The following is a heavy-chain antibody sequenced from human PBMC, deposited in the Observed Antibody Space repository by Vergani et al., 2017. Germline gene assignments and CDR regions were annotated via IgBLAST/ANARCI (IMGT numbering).Heavy chain of an antibody. D-gene: IGHD1-1*01. V-gene: IGHV3-9*02. CDR2: ISWNSNSI. CDR3: ARDIVWSDGTFDM. J-gene: IGHJ3*02. CDR1: GFTSAGYA. Sequence: EVQLEESGGGLVLPGRSLRLSCVASGFTSAGYAMHWVRQAPGKGLEWVSGISWNSNSIGYADSVKGRFTISRDNARNSLYLEMNSLRAEDAALYYCARDIVWSDGTFDMWGQGTMVSVSS.